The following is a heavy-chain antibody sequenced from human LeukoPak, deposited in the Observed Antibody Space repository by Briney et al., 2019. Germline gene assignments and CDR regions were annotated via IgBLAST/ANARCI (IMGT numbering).Heavy chain of an antibody. CDR2: INPQGDIT. J-gene: IGHJ5*02. V-gene: IGHV1-46*01. D-gene: IGHD2-21*01. CDR3: ARPSYCVADNCGYWLDP. CDR1: GYTFTKYL. Sequence: GASVKVSCKTSGYTFTKYLIHWVRQAPGQGLEWMGTINPQGDITNYAQRFQGRITLTEDTSTSTVYMELSSLTSEDTAVYYCARPSYCVADNCGYWLDPWGAGTLLSVSS.